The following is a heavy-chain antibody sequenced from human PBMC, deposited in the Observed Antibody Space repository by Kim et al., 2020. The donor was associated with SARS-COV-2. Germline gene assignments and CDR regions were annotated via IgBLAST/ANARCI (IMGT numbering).Heavy chain of an antibody. D-gene: IGHD5-18*01. CDR1: GYSFTSYW. Sequence: GESLKISCKGSGYSFTSYWIGWVRQMPGKGLEWMGIIYPGDSDTRYSPSFQGQVTISADKSISTAYLQWSSLKASDTAMYYCARHVTVRDTAVVTLYYYYGMDVWGQGTTVTVSS. V-gene: IGHV5-51*01. J-gene: IGHJ6*02. CDR3: ARHVTVRDTAVVTLYYYYGMDV. CDR2: IYPGDSDT.